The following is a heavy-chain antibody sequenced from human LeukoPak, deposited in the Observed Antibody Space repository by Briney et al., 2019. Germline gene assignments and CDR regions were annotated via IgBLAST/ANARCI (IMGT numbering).Heavy chain of an antibody. CDR3: ARGRGVAARLLDY. D-gene: IGHD6-6*01. J-gene: IGHJ4*02. CDR1: GGSISSGSNY. V-gene: IGHV4-31*03. Sequence: PSETLSLTCTVSGGSISSGSNYWSWIRQHPGKGLEWIGNIYYGASTFYNPSLKSRITISVDTSKNQFSLKLRSVTAADTAVYYCARGRGVAARLLDYWGQGTLVTVSS. CDR2: IYYGAST.